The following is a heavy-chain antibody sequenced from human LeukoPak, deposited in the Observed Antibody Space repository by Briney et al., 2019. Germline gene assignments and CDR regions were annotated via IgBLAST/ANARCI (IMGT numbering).Heavy chain of an antibody. CDR3: ARDHYGSGSNPFDY. J-gene: IGHJ4*02. CDR2: INQDGSEK. D-gene: IGHD3-10*01. CDR1: GLTFRRYW. Sequence: GGSLRLSCVASGLTFRRYWMSWVRQAPGKGLEWVANINQDGSEKYYVDSVKGRFTISRDNAKNSLYLQMNSLRAEDTAVYYCARDHYGSGSNPFDYWGQGTLVTVSS. V-gene: IGHV3-7*01.